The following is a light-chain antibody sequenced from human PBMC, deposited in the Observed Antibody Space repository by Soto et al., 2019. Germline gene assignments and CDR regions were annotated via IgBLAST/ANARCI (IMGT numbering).Light chain of an antibody. CDR2: DTS. CDR1: QGIDTW. CDR3: QQANSFPFT. J-gene: IGKJ3*01. V-gene: IGKV1D-12*01. Sequence: DLQMTQSPSSVSASVGDRVTITCRASQGIDTWLAWFQQKPGEAPRLLVYDTSSLQSGVPSRLSGSRSGTLFTLTISSLQPEDFATYYCQQANSFPFTFGPGTKVDIK.